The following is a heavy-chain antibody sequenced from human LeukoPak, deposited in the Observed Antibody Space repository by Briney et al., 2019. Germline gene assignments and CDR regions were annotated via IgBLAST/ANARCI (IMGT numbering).Heavy chain of an antibody. D-gene: IGHD3-22*01. J-gene: IGHJ5*02. Sequence: ASVKVSCKASGYTFTAYYMRRVGLAPGQGLEWMGWINPNSGGTNYAQKFQGRVTMTRDTSISTAYMELSRLRSDDTAVYYCARDTYPDSTGYPHNWFDPWGQGTLVTVSS. CDR1: GYTFTAYY. V-gene: IGHV1-2*02. CDR3: ARDTYPDSTGYPHNWFDP. CDR2: INPNSGGT.